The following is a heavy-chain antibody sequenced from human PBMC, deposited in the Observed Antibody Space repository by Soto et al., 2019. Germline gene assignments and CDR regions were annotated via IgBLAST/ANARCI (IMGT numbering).Heavy chain of an antibody. D-gene: IGHD2-15*01. J-gene: IGHJ3*02. CDR3: ARYWSAGTLYGAFDI. Sequence: QVQLVQSGSEVKKPGSSVKVSCKASGGTFSDFTLSWLRQAPGRGLEWMGGIMPMIGATNNEQKLKGRLMMTADKSTGTVYMELNSLISDDTAVYYCARYWSAGTLYGAFDIWGQGTEVTVSP. CDR2: IMPMIGAT. CDR1: GGTFSDFT. V-gene: IGHV1-69*06.